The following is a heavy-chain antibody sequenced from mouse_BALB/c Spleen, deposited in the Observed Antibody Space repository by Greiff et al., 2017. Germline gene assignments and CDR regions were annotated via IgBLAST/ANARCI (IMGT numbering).Heavy chain of an antibody. V-gene: IGHV1-18*01. D-gene: IGHD1-1*01. J-gene: IGHJ4*01. CDR1: GYSFTGYT. CDR2: INPYNGGT. CDR3: AREGIDYGSSYGAMDY. Sequence: EVQLQQSGPELVKPGASMKISCKASGYSFTGYTMNWVKQSHGKNLEWIGLINPYNGGTSYNQKFKGKATLTVDKSSSTAYMELLSLTSEDSGVYYCAREGIDYGSSYGAMDYWGQGTSVTVSS.